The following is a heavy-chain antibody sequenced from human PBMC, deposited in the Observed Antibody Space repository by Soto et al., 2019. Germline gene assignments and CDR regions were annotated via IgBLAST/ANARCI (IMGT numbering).Heavy chain of an antibody. CDR3: AKDADCGGDCYLHYFDY. CDR1: GFTFSNYA. J-gene: IGHJ4*02. V-gene: IGHV3-23*01. D-gene: IGHD2-21*01. Sequence: EVQVLESGGGLVQPGGSLRLSCAASGFTFSNYAMSWVRQAPGKGLEWVSSISGSGNSTYNADSVKGRLTISRDNSKNTLYLQMNSLRAKDTAVYYCAKDADCGGDCYLHYFDYWGQGALVTVSS. CDR2: ISGSGNST.